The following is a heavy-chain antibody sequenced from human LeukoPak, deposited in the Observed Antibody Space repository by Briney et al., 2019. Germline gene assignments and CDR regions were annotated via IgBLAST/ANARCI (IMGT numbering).Heavy chain of an antibody. V-gene: IGHV3-21*01. D-gene: IGHD6-19*01. CDR1: GFTFSSYS. CDR2: VSSSSRYI. J-gene: IGHJ4*02. Sequence: GGSLRLSCAASGFTFSSYSMNWVRQAPGKGLEWVSCVSSSSRYIFYADSVKGRFTISRDNAKNSLFLQMNSLRAEDTAVYYCTRGVVAATAKYYFDYWGQGSLVTVSS. CDR3: TRGVVAATAKYYFDY.